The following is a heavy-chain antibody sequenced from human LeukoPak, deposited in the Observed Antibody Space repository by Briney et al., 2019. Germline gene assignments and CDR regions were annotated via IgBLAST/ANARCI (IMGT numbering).Heavy chain of an antibody. CDR2: IYYSGST. CDR3: ARKPRGAAAGFDY. D-gene: IGHD6-13*01. J-gene: IGHJ4*02. Sequence: PSETLSLTCTVSGGSISTYYWSWIRQPPGKGLKWIGYIYYSGSTNYNPPLKSRVTISVDTSTNHFSLKLSSVTAADTAVYYCARKPRGAAAGFDYWGQGTLVTVSS. V-gene: IGHV4-59*01. CDR1: GGSISTYY.